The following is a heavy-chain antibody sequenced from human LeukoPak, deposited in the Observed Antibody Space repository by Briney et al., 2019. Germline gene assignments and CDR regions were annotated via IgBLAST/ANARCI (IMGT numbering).Heavy chain of an antibody. CDR3: ARDRGDYDFWSGYYRDGYYFDY. CDR2: INPNSGGT. CDR1: GYTFTGSY. Sequence: ASVKVSCKASGYTFTGSYMHWVRQAPGQGLEWMGWINPNSGGTNYAQKFQGRVTMTRDTSISTAYMELSRLRSDDTAVYYCARDRGDYDFWSGYYRDGYYFDYWGQGTLVTVSS. J-gene: IGHJ4*02. D-gene: IGHD3-3*01. V-gene: IGHV1-2*02.